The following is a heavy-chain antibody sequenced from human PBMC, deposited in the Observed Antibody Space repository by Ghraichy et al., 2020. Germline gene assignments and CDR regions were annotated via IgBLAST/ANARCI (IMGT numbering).Heavy chain of an antibody. D-gene: IGHD3-22*01. CDR1: GGSISSSSYY. Sequence: SETLSLTCTVSGGSISSSSYYWGWIRQPPGKGLEWIGSIYYSGSTYYNPSLKSRVTISVDTSKNQFSLKLSSVTAADTAVYYCASPWADSSGYYYFDYWGQGTLVTVSS. V-gene: IGHV4-39*01. J-gene: IGHJ4*02. CDR3: ASPWADSSGYYYFDY. CDR2: IYYSGST.